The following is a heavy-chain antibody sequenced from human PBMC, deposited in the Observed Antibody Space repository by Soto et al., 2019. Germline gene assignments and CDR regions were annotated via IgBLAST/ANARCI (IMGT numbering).Heavy chain of an antibody. CDR3: SRDWDYYDSSGYYYSSRFDP. J-gene: IGHJ5*02. D-gene: IGHD3-22*01. V-gene: IGHV3-33*01. CDR1: GFTFSSYG. Sequence: GGSLRLSCAASGFTFSSYGMHWVRQAPGKGLEWVAVIWYDGSNKYYADSVKGRFTISRDNSKNTLYLQMNSLRAEDTAVYYCSRDWDYYDSSGYYYSSRFDPWGQGTLVTVSS. CDR2: IWYDGSNK.